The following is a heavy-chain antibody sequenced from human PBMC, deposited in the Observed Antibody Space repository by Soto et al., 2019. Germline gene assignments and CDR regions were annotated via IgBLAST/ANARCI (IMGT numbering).Heavy chain of an antibody. J-gene: IGHJ4*02. D-gene: IGHD6-6*01. CDR3: ERKGAVSSWSSFDY. V-gene: IGHV1-2*04. CDR1: GYTFTGYY. Sequence: ASVKVSCKASGYTFTGYYMHWVQQAPGQGLEWMGWINPNSGGTNYAQKFQGWVTMTRDTSISTAYMELSRLRSDDTAVYYCERKGAVSSWSSFDYWGQGTLVTVSS. CDR2: INPNSGGT.